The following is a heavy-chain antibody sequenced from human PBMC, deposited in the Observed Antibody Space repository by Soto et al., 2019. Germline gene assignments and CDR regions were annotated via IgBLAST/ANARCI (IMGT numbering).Heavy chain of an antibody. CDR3: ARPCIAAAGDWPDNGNNYYFDY. D-gene: IGHD6-13*01. V-gene: IGHV4-39*01. CDR1: GGSISSSSYY. CDR2: IYYSGST. J-gene: IGHJ4*02. Sequence: KASETLSLTCTVSGGSISSSSYYWGWIRQPPGKGLEWIGSIYYSGSTNYNPSPKTRITISVDTSKNQFSLKLSSVTGADTAVYYCARPCIAAAGDWPDNGNNYYFDYWGQGTLVTVSS.